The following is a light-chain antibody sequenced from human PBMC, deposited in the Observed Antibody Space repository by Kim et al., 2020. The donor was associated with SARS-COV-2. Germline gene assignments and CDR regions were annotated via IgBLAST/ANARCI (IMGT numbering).Light chain of an antibody. CDR1: SGSIANIY. Sequence: NFMLTQPLSVAGSPGETVTISCTRSSGSIANIYVQWFQKRPGSAPMTVIYEHSHRASGVPERFSGSIDRSSNSASLTIIGLKTEDEADYYCQSYDNTDWVLGGGTQLTVL. J-gene: IGLJ3*02. CDR3: QSYDNTDWV. V-gene: IGLV6-57*03. CDR2: EHS.